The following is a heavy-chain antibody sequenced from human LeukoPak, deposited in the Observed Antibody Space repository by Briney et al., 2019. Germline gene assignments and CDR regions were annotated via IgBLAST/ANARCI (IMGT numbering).Heavy chain of an antibody. CDR3: AKDTSSWQPLDYYGMDV. Sequence: GGSVRLSCAASGFTFTTYNMNWVRQAPGKGLEWVSYISRGSSSIYYADSVKGRFTISRDNSKNTLYLQMNSLRAEDTAVYYCAKDTSSWQPLDYYGMDVWGQGTTVTVSS. CDR1: GFTFTTYN. D-gene: IGHD6-13*01. CDR2: ISRGSSSI. J-gene: IGHJ6*02. V-gene: IGHV3-48*01.